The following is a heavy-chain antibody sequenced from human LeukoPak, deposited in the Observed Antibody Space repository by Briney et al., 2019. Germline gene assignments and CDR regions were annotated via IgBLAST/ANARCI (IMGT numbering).Heavy chain of an antibody. CDR1: GGTFNSDS. V-gene: IGHV1-69*06. CDR3: ARGAAMDV. Sequence: SVKVSCKASGGTFNSDSINWVRQAPGQGLEWMGGIIPVFGTSNPAQKFQDRVTITADTSTSTVYMELNSLRSDDTAVYFCARGAAMDVWGQGTMVSVS. D-gene: IGHD2-2*01. CDR2: IIPVFGTS. J-gene: IGHJ3*01.